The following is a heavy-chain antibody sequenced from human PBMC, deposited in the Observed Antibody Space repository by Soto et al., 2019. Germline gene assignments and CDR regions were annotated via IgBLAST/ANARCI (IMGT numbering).Heavy chain of an antibody. CDR2: ISGSGGST. D-gene: IGHD1-26*01. V-gene: IGHV3-23*01. J-gene: IGHJ6*02. CDR1: GFTFSSYA. CDR3: AKAQGEWELLIFYYGMDV. Sequence: GGSLRLSCAASGFTFSSYAMSWVRQAPGKGLEWVSAISGSGGSTYYADSVKGRFTISRDNSKNTLYLQMNSLRAEDTAVYYCAKAQGEWELLIFYYGMDVWGQGTTVTVSS.